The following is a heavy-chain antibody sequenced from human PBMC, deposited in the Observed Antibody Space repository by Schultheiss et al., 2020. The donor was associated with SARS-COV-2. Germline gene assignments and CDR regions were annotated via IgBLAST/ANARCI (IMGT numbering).Heavy chain of an antibody. D-gene: IGHD2-15*01. Sequence: GESLKISCAASGFTFSSYAMHWVRQVPGKGLEWVSSISGGADTTHYADSVKGRFTISRDNSKNTLYLQMNSLRGEDTAIYYCATGRGFCYGSSCYSSPFDHWGQGTLVTVSS. CDR3: ATGRGFCYGSSCYSSPFDH. V-gene: IGHV3-23*01. CDR1: GFTFSSYA. CDR2: ISGGADTT. J-gene: IGHJ4*02.